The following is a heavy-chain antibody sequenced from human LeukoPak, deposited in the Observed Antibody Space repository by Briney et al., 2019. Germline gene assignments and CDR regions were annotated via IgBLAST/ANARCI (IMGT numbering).Heavy chain of an antibody. CDR1: GGTISSYY. CDR3: ARATTTGWYADY. D-gene: IGHD6-19*01. J-gene: IGHJ4*02. CDR2: IYYSGST. V-gene: IGHV4-59*01. Sequence: PSETLSLTCAVSGGTISSYYRSWIRQPPGKGLEWIGYIYYSGSTNYNPSLYSRVTISVDTSKNQFSLILSSVTAADTAVYHCARATTTGWYADYWGQGTLVTVSS.